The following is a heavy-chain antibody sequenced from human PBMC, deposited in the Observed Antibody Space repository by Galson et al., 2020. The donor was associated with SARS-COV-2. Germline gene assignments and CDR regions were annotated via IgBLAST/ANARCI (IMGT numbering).Heavy chain of an antibody. V-gene: IGHV3-9*01. J-gene: IGHJ4*02. CDR2: ISWNGAKI. CDR3: AKDSFCSATNCQGGFDD. D-gene: IGHD2-15*01. CDR1: GFIFDDYV. Sequence: SLKISCAASGFIFDDYVMHWVREVPGKGLEWVSRISWNGAKIDYADSVKGRFTISRNNAKNSLYLQMNSLRPEDTALYYCAKDSFCSATNCQGGFDDWGQGTLVTVSS.